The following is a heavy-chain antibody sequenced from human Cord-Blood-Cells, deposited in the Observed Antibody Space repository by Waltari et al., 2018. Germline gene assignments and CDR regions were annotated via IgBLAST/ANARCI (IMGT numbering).Heavy chain of an antibody. CDR1: GGTFSSYA. Sequence: QVQLVQSGAEVKKPGSSVKVSCKASGGTFSSYAISWVRQAPGQGLEWMGRIIPILGIANYAQKFQGRVTITADKSTSTAYMELSSLRSEDTAVYYCARDREYCSGGSCYSSYYYMDVWGKGTTVTVSS. CDR2: IIPILGIA. V-gene: IGHV1-69*09. CDR3: ARDREYCSGGSCYSSYYYMDV. D-gene: IGHD2-15*01. J-gene: IGHJ6*03.